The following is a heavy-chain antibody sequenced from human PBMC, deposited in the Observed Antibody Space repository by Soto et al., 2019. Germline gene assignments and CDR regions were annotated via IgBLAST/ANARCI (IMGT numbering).Heavy chain of an antibody. CDR3: ARDWNSYSGYDPLGFRWYFDL. CDR2: IYYSGST. J-gene: IGHJ2*01. Sequence: QVQLQESGPGLVKPSETLSLTCTVSGGSISSYYWSWIRQPPGQGLEWIGYIYYSGSTNYNPSLKSRVTISVDTSKNQFSLKLSSVTAADTAVYYCARDWNSYSGYDPLGFRWYFDLWGRGTLVTVSS. D-gene: IGHD5-12*01. V-gene: IGHV4-59*01. CDR1: GGSISSYY.